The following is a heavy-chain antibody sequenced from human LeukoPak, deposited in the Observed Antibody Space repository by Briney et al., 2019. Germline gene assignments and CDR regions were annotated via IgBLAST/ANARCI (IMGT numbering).Heavy chain of an antibody. J-gene: IGHJ4*02. CDR1: GYTSTGYY. CDR3: ARGRGLGSYLAN. D-gene: IGHD1-26*01. Sequence: ASVKVSCKASGYTSTGYYMHWVRQAPGQGLEWMGWINPNSGGTNYAQKFQGRVTMTRDTSISTAYMELSRLRSDDTAVYYCARGRGLGSYLANWGQGTLVTVSS. CDR2: INPNSGGT. V-gene: IGHV1-2*02.